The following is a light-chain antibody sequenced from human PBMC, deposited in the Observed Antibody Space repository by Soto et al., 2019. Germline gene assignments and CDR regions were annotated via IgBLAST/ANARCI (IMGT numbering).Light chain of an antibody. CDR3: QQLNTYPA. J-gene: IGKJ4*01. CDR1: QGIGSY. CDR2: GAS. V-gene: IGKV1-9*01. Sequence: DFPLTQSPSFLSASVGDRVTITCRASQGIGSYLGWYQQAPGKAPKLLIYGASTLQSGVQSRFSGSGSGTEFTLTISSLQPEDFATYYCQQLNTYPAFGGGTKVDIK.